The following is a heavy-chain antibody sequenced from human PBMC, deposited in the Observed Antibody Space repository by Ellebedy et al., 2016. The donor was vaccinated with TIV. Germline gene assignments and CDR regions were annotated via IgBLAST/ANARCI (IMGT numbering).Heavy chain of an antibody. CDR1: AGSITTYW. CDR3: ARRQMYDILSGYPMHSFDI. CDR2: VSRSGGT. J-gene: IGHJ3*02. V-gene: IGHV4-59*01. D-gene: IGHD3-9*01. Sequence: SETLSLTCTVSAGSITTYWWSWIRQPPGQGLEWIGHVSRSGGTTYNPSLKGRITISMDTSINQFSLKLSSVTASDTALYYCARRQMYDILSGYPMHSFDIWGQGTMVTVSS.